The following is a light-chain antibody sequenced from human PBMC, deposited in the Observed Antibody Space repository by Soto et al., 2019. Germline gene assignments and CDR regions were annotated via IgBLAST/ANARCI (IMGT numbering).Light chain of an antibody. CDR2: YAS. Sequence: EIVLTQSPGTLSLSPGGRVTLSCRASQSVSSNYLAWYQQKPGQAPRLLIYYASSRATGITDRFSGSGSGTDFTLTISRLEPEDFAVYYCQQYGGSPRVTFGGGTKVEIK. V-gene: IGKV3-20*01. CDR3: QQYGGSPRVT. J-gene: IGKJ4*01. CDR1: QSVSSNY.